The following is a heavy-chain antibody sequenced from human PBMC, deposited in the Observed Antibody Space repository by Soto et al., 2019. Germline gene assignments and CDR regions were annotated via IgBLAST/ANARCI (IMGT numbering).Heavy chain of an antibody. J-gene: IGHJ4*02. CDR2: LYNDERT. CDR3: ARTVMPVGNLAAFDH. V-gene: IGHV4-4*07. D-gene: IGHD7-27*01. CDR1: GDSVSSHY. Sequence: PSETLSLTCTVSGDSVSSHYWSWIRQPAGKGLEWLGRLYNDERTNYNPSLKSRVTMSMDTSKNQFSLKLTSVTAADSAVYFCARTVMPVGNLAAFDHWGQGVLVTVSS.